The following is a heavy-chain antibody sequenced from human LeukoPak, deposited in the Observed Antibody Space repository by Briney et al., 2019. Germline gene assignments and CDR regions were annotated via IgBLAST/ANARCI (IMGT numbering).Heavy chain of an antibody. V-gene: IGHV3-23*01. CDR3: ARGSAYSVYGYFDP. CDR2: ISGSGGST. J-gene: IGHJ5*02. D-gene: IGHD5-24*01. Sequence: GGSLRLSCAASGFTFSSYAMSWVRQAPGKGLEWVSAISGSGGSTYYADSVKGRFTISRDNSKNTLYLQMNSLKPEDTAVYYCARGSAYSVYGYFDPWGQGTLVTVSS. CDR1: GFTFSSYA.